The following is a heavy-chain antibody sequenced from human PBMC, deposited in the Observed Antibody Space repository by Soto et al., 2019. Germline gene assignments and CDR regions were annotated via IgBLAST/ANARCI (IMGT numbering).Heavy chain of an antibody. CDR2: ISSSGSTI. CDR3: ARCGEVPAAISAGMDV. J-gene: IGHJ6*02. CDR1: GFTFSDYY. V-gene: IGHV3-11*01. D-gene: IGHD2-2*02. Sequence: GGSLRLSCVASGFTFSDYYMSWIRQAPGKGLEWVSYISSSGSTIYYADSVKGRFTISRDKAKNSLYLQMNSLRAEDTAVYYCARCGEVPAAISAGMDVWGQGTTVTVSS.